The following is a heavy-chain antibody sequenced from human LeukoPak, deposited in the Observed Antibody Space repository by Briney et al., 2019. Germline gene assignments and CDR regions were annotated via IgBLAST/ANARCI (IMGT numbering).Heavy chain of an antibody. CDR2: ISSNGGST. CDR3: ARGGWELPGYYFDY. J-gene: IGHJ4*02. D-gene: IGHD1-26*01. Sequence: GGSLRLSCAACGFTFSSYAMQGGRQAPGEGGEYGSAISSNGGSTYYANSVKGRFTISRDNSKNTLYLQMGSLRAEDMAVYYCARGGWELPGYYFDYWGQGTLVTVSS. CDR1: GFTFSSYA. V-gene: IGHV3-64*01.